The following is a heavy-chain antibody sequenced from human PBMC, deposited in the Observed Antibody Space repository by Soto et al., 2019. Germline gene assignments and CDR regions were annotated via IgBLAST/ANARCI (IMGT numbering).Heavy chain of an antibody. J-gene: IGHJ6*03. CDR3: ARQGIPYNSGSGDYFYYYYNYMDV. D-gene: IGHD3-10*01. CDR2: LNAGNDDT. CDR1: GYTFTNYA. Sequence: ASVKVSCKASGYTFTNYAVHWLRQAPGQGLEWMGWLNAGNDDTKYSPIFQYRVTISRDTSASIAYMELSSLRSEDTAFYYCARQGIPYNSGSGDYFYYYYNYMDVWGKGTTVTVSS. V-gene: IGHV1-3*01.